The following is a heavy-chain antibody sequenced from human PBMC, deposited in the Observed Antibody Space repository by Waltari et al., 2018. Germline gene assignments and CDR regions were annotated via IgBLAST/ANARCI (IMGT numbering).Heavy chain of an antibody. V-gene: IGHV4-59*01. CDR1: GGSISSYY. CDR2: IYYSGST. J-gene: IGHJ3*02. Sequence: QVQLQESGPGLVKPSETLSLTCTVSGGSISSYYWSWIRPPPGKGLEWIGYIYYSGSTNYNPSLKSRVTISVDTSKNQFSLKLSSVTAADTAVYYCARFPPSLVWSGYPPPGYDAFDIWGQGTMVTVSS. CDR3: ARFPPSLVWSGYPPPGYDAFDI. D-gene: IGHD3-3*01.